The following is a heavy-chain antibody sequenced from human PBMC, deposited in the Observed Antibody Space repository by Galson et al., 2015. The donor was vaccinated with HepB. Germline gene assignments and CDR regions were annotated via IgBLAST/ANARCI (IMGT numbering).Heavy chain of an antibody. CDR3: ARTGSAMVSPFEF. CDR2: MSYDGSNK. J-gene: IGHJ4*02. V-gene: IGHV3-30*14. CDR1: GFTFNMYA. Sequence: SLRLSCAASGFTFNMYAVHWVRQAPGRGLEWVAQMSYDGSNKHYADSVKGRFTISRDTSKNTLYLQMNRLRSEDTAVYYCARTGSAMVSPFEFWGQGTLVTVSS. D-gene: IGHD5-18*01.